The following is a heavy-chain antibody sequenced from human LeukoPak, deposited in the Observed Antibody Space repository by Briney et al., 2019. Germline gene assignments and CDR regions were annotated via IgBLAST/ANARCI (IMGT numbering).Heavy chain of an antibody. D-gene: IGHD2-15*01. V-gene: IGHV1-2*02. CDR1: GYTFTRYY. CDR3: ARDGDIVVVVAATHSDYYYYGMDV. CDR2: INPNSGGT. J-gene: IGHJ6*02. Sequence: ASVKVSCKASGYTFTRYYMHWVRQAPGQGLEWMGWINPNSGGTNYAQKFQGRVTMTRDTSISTAYMELSRLRSDDTAVYYCARDGDIVVVVAATHSDYYYYGMDVWGQGTTVTVSS.